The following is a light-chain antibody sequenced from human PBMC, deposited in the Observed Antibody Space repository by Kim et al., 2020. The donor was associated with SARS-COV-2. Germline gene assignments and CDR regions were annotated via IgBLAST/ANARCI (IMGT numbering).Light chain of an antibody. J-gene: IGLJ2*01. CDR2: RNN. Sequence: QAGLTQPPSVSKDLRQTATLTCTGNSNNVGNQGASWLQQHQGHPPKLVSYRNNNRPSGISERLSASRSGNTASLTITGLQPEDEADYYCSAWDSSLSSVVFGGGTQLTV. CDR3: SAWDSSLSSVV. V-gene: IGLV10-54*01. CDR1: SNNVGNQG.